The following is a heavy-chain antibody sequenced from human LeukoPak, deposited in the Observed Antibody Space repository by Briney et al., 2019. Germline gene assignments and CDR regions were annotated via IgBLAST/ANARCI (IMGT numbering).Heavy chain of an antibody. J-gene: IGHJ4*02. Sequence: GGSLRLSCAASGFTVNSNYMNWVRQAPGKGLEWVSVIYSGGSTYYADSVKGRFTISRDNSKNTLYLQMNSLRAEDTAVYYCARSVVCGYSYGCSFDYWGQGTLVTVSS. D-gene: IGHD5-18*01. CDR2: IYSGGST. V-gene: IGHV3-53*01. CDR1: GFTVNSNY. CDR3: ARSVVCGYSYGCSFDY.